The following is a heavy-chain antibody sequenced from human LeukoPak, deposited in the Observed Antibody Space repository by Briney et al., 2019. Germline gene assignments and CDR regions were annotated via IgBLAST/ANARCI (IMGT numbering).Heavy chain of an antibody. CDR3: ARGGLVRGVITRFGFFDY. V-gene: IGHV4-34*01. J-gene: IGHJ4*02. D-gene: IGHD3-10*01. CDR2: INHSGST. CDR1: GGSFSGYY. Sequence: SETLSLTCAVYGGSFSGYYWSWIRQPPGKGLEWIGEINHSGSTNYNPSPKSRVTISVDTSKNQFSLKLSSVTAADTAVYYCARGGLVRGVITRFGFFDYWGQGTLVTVSS.